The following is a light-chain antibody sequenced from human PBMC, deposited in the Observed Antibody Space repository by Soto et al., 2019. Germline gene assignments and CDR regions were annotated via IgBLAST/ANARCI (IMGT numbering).Light chain of an antibody. J-gene: IGKJ2*01. CDR1: KTISSA. CDR2: AAS. Sequence: IQMTQSPSYLSASVVYRVTITGHGSKTISSALNWYQQKPGKAPDLLIYAASNLQSGVPSRFSGSGSGSDFTLTISSLQPEDFATYYCQQSYSSPQMYTFGQGTRLEIK. CDR3: QQSYSSPQMYT. V-gene: IGKV1-39*01.